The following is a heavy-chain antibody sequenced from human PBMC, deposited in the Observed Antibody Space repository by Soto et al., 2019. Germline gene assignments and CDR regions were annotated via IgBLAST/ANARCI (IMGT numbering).Heavy chain of an antibody. J-gene: IGHJ6*02. V-gene: IGHV4-59*01. Sequence: NPSETLSLTCTVSGDSIRSYYWTWIRQPPGKGLELIGYIYYSGSTRYNPSLKSRVTISVDMSKNQFSLKLSFVIAADTAVYYCARAYGGFDNGLDVWGQGTEVTVSS. CDR3: ARAYGGFDNGLDV. CDR2: IYYSGST. CDR1: GDSIRSYY. D-gene: IGHD5-12*01.